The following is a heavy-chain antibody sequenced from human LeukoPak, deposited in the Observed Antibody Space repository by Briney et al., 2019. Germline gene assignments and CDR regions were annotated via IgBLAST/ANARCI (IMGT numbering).Heavy chain of an antibody. J-gene: IGHJ6*03. CDR1: GGSISSYY. V-gene: IGHV4-59*01. D-gene: IGHD6-13*01. CDR2: IYYSGST. CDR3: ARLDRSSWYRYYYYIDV. Sequence: SETLSLTCTVPGGSISSYYWSWIRQPPGKGLEWIGYIYYSGSTNYNPSLKSRVTISVDTSKNQFSLKLSSVTAADTAVYYCARLDRSSWYRYYYYIDVWGKGTTVTVSS.